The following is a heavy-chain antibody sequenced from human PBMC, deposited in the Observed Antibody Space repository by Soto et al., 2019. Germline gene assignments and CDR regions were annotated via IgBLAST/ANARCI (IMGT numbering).Heavy chain of an antibody. J-gene: IGHJ4*02. D-gene: IGHD6-19*01. CDR2: ISGSGDTI. CDR1: GFTFSDFA. CDR3: AKLRGDGWHFHY. Sequence: EVQVLESGGGLVQPGGSLRLSCVASGFTFSDFAMSWVRQAPGKGLEWVSSISGSGDTIYYTDSVKGRFTISRDNSNNTLYLQMHSLRADDTAEYFGAKLRGDGWHFHYWGQGTLVAVSS. V-gene: IGHV3-23*01.